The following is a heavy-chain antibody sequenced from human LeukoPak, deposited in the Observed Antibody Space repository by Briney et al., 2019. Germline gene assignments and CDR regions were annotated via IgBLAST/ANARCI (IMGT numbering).Heavy chain of an antibody. CDR3: ARVTMVAAASYNWFVP. V-gene: IGHV3-33*01. J-gene: IGHJ5*02. CDR2: TWSDGSNK. Sequence: GRSLRLSCAASGFTFSNYGMHWVRQAPGKGLEWVAVTWSDGSNKYYADSVRGRFTISRDNSKNTLYLQMNSLRAEDTAVYYCARVTMVAAASYNWFVPWGQGTLVTVSS. D-gene: IGHD2-15*01. CDR1: GFTFSNYG.